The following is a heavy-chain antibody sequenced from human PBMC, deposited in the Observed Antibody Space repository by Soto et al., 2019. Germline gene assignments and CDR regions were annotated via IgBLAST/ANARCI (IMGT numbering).Heavy chain of an antibody. D-gene: IGHD3-10*01. Sequence: QVQLQESGPGLVTPSETLSLTCTVSGGSLNRNFWSWIRQPPGKGLEWMAYISFSGATSYNPSHQRRLTISLDTSKNQFPLNLTSVTAADTAVYYCARVLFGADAFDIWGQGTLVTVSS. CDR2: ISFSGAT. CDR3: ARVLFGADAFDI. J-gene: IGHJ3*02. V-gene: IGHV4-59*01. CDR1: GGSLNRNF.